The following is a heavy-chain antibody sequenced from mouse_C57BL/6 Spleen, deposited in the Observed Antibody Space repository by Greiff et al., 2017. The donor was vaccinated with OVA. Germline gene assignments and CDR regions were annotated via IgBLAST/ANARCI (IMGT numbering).Heavy chain of an antibody. CDR3: ARGGLLFPDY. J-gene: IGHJ2*01. V-gene: IGHV5-17*01. D-gene: IGHD2-1*01. Sequence: EVQLQESGGGLVKPGGSLKLSCAASGFTFSDYGMHWVRQAPEKGLEWVAYISSGSSTIYYADTVKGRFTISRDNAKNTLFLQMTSLRSEDTAMYYCARGGLLFPDYWGQGTTLTVSS. CDR2: ISSGSSTI. CDR1: GFTFSDYG.